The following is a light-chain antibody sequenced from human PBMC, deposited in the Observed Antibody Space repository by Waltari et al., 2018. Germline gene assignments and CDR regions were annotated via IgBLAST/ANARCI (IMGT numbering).Light chain of an antibody. J-gene: IGKJ2*01. V-gene: IGKV4-1*01. CDR3: QQYYSTPHA. CDR1: QSVLYSSNNKNY. Sequence: DIVMTQSPDSLAVSLGERAAINCKSSQSVLYSSNNKNYLAWYQQKPGQPPRLLIYWASTRESGVPDRFSGSGSGTEFTLTISSLQAEDVAVYHCQQYYSTPHAFGQGTKLEIK. CDR2: WAS.